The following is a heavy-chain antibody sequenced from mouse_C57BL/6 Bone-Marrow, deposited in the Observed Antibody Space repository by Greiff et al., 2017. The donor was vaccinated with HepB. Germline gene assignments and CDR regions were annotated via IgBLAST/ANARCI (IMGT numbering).Heavy chain of an antibody. J-gene: IGHJ3*01. CDR1: GYAFSSYW. D-gene: IGHD3-2*02. Sequence: VQLQQSGAELVKPGASVKISCKASGYAFSSYWMNWVKQRPGKGLEWIGQIYPGDGDTNYNGKFKGKATLTADKSSSTAYMQLSSLTSEDSAVYFCARRVDSSGYGFAYWGQGTLVTVSA. CDR2: IYPGDGDT. V-gene: IGHV1-80*01. CDR3: ARRVDSSGYGFAY.